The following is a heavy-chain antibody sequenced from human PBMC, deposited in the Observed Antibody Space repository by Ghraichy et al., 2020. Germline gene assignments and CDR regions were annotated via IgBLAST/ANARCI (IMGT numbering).Heavy chain of an antibody. J-gene: IGHJ4*02. CDR2: IDWDDDE. CDR1: GFSLTTSGMC. D-gene: IGHD3-10*01. Sequence: SGPTLVKPTQTLTLTCTFSGFSLTTSGMCVSWIRQPPGKALEWLARIDWDDDEYYSTSLKTRLTISKDTSKNQVVLTMTNMDPVDTATYYCARIVRGRRQGGLGSYNGAAWGQGTLVTVSS. V-gene: IGHV2-70*11. CDR3: ARIVRGRRQGGLGSYNGAA.